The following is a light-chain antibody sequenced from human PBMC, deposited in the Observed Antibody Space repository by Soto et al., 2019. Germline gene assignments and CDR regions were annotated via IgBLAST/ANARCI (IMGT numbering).Light chain of an antibody. CDR1: QSISRH. J-gene: IGKJ4*01. V-gene: IGKV1-39*01. CDR2: AAS. CDR3: QQRFSTPPA. Sequence: QMTQSPSSLSASVGDRVTITCRASQSISRHLNWYQQKSGKAPKLLIYAASTLQSGVPSRFSGSGSGTDFTLTISSLQPEDFATYYCQQRFSTPPAFGGGTKVEIK.